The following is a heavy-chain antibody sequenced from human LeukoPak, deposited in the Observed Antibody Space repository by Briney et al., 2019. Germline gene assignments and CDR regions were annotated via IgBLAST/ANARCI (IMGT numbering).Heavy chain of an antibody. CDR2: ISSSSSTI. CDR1: GFTFSSYG. D-gene: IGHD5-12*01. V-gene: IGHV3-48*01. Sequence: PGGSLRLSCAASGFTFSSYGMHWVRQAPGKGLEWVSYISSSSSTIYYADSVKGRFTIPRDNAKNSLYLQMNSLRAEDTAVYYCARFGAIGWLQLDGYFDYWGQGTLVTVSS. CDR3: ARFGAIGWLQLDGYFDY. J-gene: IGHJ4*02.